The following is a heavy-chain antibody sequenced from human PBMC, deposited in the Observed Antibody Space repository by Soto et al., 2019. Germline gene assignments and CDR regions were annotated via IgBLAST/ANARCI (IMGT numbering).Heavy chain of an antibody. CDR3: AKDRGAITIFGVVINRYYYGMDV. CDR2: ISYDGSNK. D-gene: IGHD3-3*01. J-gene: IGHJ6*02. V-gene: IGHV3-30*18. Sequence: VGSLRLSCAASGFTFSSYGMHWVRQAPGKGLEWVAVISYDGSNKYYADSVKGRFTISRDNSKNTLYLQMNSLRAEDTAVYYCAKDRGAITIFGVVINRYYYGMDVWGQGTTVTVSS. CDR1: GFTFSSYG.